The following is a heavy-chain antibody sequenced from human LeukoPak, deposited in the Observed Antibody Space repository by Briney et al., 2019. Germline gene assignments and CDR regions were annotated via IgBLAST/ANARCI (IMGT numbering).Heavy chain of an antibody. CDR2: IRYDGSNK. CDR1: GFTFSSYG. V-gene: IGHV3-30*02. Sequence: PGGSLRHSCAASGFTFSSYGMHWVRQAPGKGLEWVAFIRYDGSNKYYADSVKGRFTISRDNAKNSLYLQMNSLRAEDTAVYYCARFYSGSYVGDYWGQGTLVTVSS. CDR3: ARFYSGSYVGDY. D-gene: IGHD1-26*01. J-gene: IGHJ4*02.